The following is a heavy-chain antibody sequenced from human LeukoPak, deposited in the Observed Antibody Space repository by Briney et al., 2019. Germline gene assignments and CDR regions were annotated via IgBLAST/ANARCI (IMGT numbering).Heavy chain of an antibody. CDR2: IYYSGST. CDR3: ASRSHYYDSSGYYYEDY. CDR1: GGSISSSSYY. V-gene: IGHV4-39*01. Sequence: SETLSLTCTVSGGSISSSSYYWGWIRQPPGKGLEWIGSIYYSGSTYYNPSLKSRVTISVDTSKNQFSLKLSSVTAADTAVYYCASRSHYYDSSGYYYEDYWGQGTLVTVSS. D-gene: IGHD3-22*01. J-gene: IGHJ4*02.